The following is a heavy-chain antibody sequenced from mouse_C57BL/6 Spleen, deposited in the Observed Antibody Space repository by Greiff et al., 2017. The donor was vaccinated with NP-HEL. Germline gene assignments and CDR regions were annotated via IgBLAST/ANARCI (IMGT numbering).Heavy chain of an antibody. CDR1: GYAFSSYW. J-gene: IGHJ4*01. CDR3: AREGDYAEAMDY. V-gene: IGHV1-80*01. D-gene: IGHD2-4*01. Sequence: VQLQQSGAELVKPGASVKISCKASGYAFSSYWMNWVKQRPGKGLEWIGQIYPGDGDTNYNGKFKGKATLTADKSSSTAYMQLSSLTSEDSAVYFCAREGDYAEAMDYWGQGTSVTVSS. CDR2: IYPGDGDT.